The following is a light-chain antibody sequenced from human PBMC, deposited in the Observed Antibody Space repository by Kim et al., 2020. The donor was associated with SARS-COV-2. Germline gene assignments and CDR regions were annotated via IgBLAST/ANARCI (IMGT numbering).Light chain of an antibody. V-gene: IGLV3-19*01. CDR2: GKN. CDR1: SLRSYY. CDR3: NSRDNSDNHVL. Sequence: SSALTQDPVVSVALGQTVRITCQGDSLRSYYATWYQQKPRQAPLLVIYGKNNRPSGIPDRFSGSSSGSTASLTITGAQAEDEADYYCNSRDNSDNHVLFG. J-gene: IGLJ1*01.